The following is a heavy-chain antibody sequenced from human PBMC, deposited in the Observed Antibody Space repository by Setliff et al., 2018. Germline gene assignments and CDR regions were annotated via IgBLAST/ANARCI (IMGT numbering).Heavy chain of an antibody. D-gene: IGHD3-3*01. CDR1: TFTFSKYA. Sequence: PGGSLRLSCVASTFTFSKYAITWVRQAPGKGLEWVANIKQDGSEIYYADSVRGRFTISRDTAKNSVYLQMNSLRAEDTAVYYCARDVYDFRTGLGGPWGQGTRVTVSS. CDR3: ARDVYDFRTGLGGP. J-gene: IGHJ5*02. V-gene: IGHV3-7*01. CDR2: IKQDGSEI.